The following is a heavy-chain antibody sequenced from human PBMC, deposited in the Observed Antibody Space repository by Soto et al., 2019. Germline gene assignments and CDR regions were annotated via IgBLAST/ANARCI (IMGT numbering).Heavy chain of an antibody. D-gene: IGHD3-3*01. J-gene: IGHJ4*02. V-gene: IGHV3-33*01. CDR2: IWYDGSNK. CDR1: GFTFSSYG. CDR3: ARDHTIFGVVISYYFDY. Sequence: GGSLRLSCAASGFTFSSYGMHWVRQAPGKGLEWVAVIWYDGSNKYYADSVKGRFTISRDNSKNTLYLQMNSLRAEDTAVYYCARDHTIFGVVISYYFDYWGQGTLVTVSS.